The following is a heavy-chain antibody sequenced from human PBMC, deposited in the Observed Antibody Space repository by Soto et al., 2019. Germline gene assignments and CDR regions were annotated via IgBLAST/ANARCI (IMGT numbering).Heavy chain of an antibody. CDR3: ARWGHPAVKAYDI. J-gene: IGHJ3*02. Sequence: QVQLQESGPGLMEPSETLSLTCTVSGASVSNYYWNWVRQPPGKGLEWIGYIHYTGDSKYNPSLKSRVPMSVDTSKNQFSLKMTSVTAADTDVYYCARWGHPAVKAYDIWGQGAMVTVSS. CDR2: IHYTGDS. D-gene: IGHD2-21*01. V-gene: IGHV4-59*02. CDR1: GASVSNYY.